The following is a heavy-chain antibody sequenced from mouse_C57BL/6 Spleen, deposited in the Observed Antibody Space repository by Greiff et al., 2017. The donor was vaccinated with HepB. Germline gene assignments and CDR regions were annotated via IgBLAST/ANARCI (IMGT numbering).Heavy chain of an antibody. V-gene: IGHV5-17*01. CDR3: ARLVDGYVYYAMDY. CDR1: GFTFSDYG. D-gene: IGHD2-2*01. CDR2: ISSGSSTI. J-gene: IGHJ4*01. Sequence: EVKLVESGGGLVKPGGSLKLSCAASGFTFSDYGMHWVRQAPEKGLEWVAYISSGSSTIYSADTVKGRFTISRDTAKNTLFLQMTSLRSEDTAMYYCARLVDGYVYYAMDYWGQGTSVTVSS.